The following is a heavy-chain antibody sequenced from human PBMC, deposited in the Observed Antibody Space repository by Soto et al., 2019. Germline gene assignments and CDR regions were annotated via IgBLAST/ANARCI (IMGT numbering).Heavy chain of an antibody. Sequence: GGSLRLSCAASGFTFSSYWMHWVRQAPGKGLVWVSRINSDGSSTSYADSVKGRFTISRDNAKNTLYLQMNSLRAEDTAVYYCARGMTRDGYNFRLDYWGQGTLVTVSS. V-gene: IGHV3-74*01. D-gene: IGHD5-12*01. CDR3: ARGMTRDGYNFRLDY. CDR2: INSDGSST. J-gene: IGHJ4*02. CDR1: GFTFSSYW.